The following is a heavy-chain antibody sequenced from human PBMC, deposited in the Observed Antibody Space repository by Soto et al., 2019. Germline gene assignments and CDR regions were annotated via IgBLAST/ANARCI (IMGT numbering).Heavy chain of an antibody. D-gene: IGHD2-15*01. V-gene: IGHV4-59*01. CDR3: AREIRYCSGGSCPNWFDP. Sequence: SETLSLTCTVSGGSISSYYWSWIRQPPGKGLEWIGYIYYSGSTNYNPSLKSRVTISVDTSKNQFSLKLSSVTAADTAVYYCAREIRYCSGGSCPNWFDPWGQGTLVTVSS. CDR2: IYYSGST. J-gene: IGHJ5*02. CDR1: GGSISSYY.